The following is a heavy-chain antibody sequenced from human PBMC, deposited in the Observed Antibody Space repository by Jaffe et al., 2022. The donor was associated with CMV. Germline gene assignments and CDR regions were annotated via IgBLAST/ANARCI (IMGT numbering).Heavy chain of an antibody. J-gene: IGHJ5*02. CDR3: ARHKYYDFWSGYSGVRWFDP. CDR2: IYYSGST. CDR1: GGSISSSSYY. Sequence: QLQLQESGPGLVKPSETLSLTCTVSGGSISSSSYYWGWIRQPPGKGLEWIGSIYYSGSTYYNPSLKSRVTISVDTSKNQFSLKLSSVTAADTAVYYCARHKYYDFWSGYSGVRWFDPWGQGTLVTVSS. V-gene: IGHV4-39*01. D-gene: IGHD3-3*01.